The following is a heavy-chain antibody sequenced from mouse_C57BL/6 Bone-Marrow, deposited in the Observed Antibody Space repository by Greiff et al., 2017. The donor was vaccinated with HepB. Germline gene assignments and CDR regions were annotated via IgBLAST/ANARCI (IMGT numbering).Heavy chain of an antibody. J-gene: IGHJ3*01. CDR2: ISSGGDYI. V-gene: IGHV5-9-1*02. CDR1: GFTFSSYA. CDR3: TKYGNYLSY. D-gene: IGHD2-1*01. Sequence: EVKVEESGEGLVKPGGSLKLSCAASGFTFSSYAMSWVRQTPEKRLEWVAYISSGGDYIYYADTVKGRFTISRDNARNTLYLQMSSLKSEDTAMYYCTKYGNYLSYWGQGTLVTVSA.